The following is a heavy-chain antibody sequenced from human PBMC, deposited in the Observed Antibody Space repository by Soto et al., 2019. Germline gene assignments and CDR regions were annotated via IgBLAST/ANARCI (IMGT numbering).Heavy chain of an antibody. CDR2: IYPADSDT. CDR1: GYTFSTYW. V-gene: IGHV5-51*01. Sequence: LGESLKISGQGFGYTFSTYWIGWVRQKPGQGLEWMGAIYPADSDTRYTPSFEGHVTFSADKSLSTAYLQWNSLRASDTARYYCARRRAWNDAFDFWGQGVLVTVSS. D-gene: IGHD1-1*01. CDR3: ARRRAWNDAFDF. J-gene: IGHJ4*02.